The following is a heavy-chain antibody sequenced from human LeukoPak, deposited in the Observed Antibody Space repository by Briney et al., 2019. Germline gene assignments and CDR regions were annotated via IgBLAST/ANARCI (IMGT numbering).Heavy chain of an antibody. CDR2: IYYSGST. CDR3: ASTYSSSWLGGIYFDY. D-gene: IGHD6-13*01. CDR1: GGSISSGSYY. V-gene: IGHV4-61*02. J-gene: IGHJ4*02. Sequence: SETLSLTCTVSGGSISSGSYYWSWIRQPAGKGLEWIGRIYYSGSTNYNPSLKSRVTISVDTSKNQFSLKLSSVTAADTAVYYCASTYSSSWLGGIYFDYWGQGTLVTVSS.